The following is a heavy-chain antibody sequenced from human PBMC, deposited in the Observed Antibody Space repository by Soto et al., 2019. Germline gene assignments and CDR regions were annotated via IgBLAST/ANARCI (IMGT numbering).Heavy chain of an antibody. J-gene: IGHJ6*03. V-gene: IGHV3-33*01. CDR1: GFTFSSYG. CDR3: ARVGPLGAMITFWGSTEDIPNYYYMDV. Sequence: GGSLRLSCAASGFTFSSYGMHWVRQAPGKGLEWVAVIWYDGSNKYYADSLKGRFTISGDNSKNTLYLQMTRLRAEDTAVYYCARVGPLGAMITFWGSTEDIPNYYYMDVWGKGTTVTVSS. CDR2: IWYDGSNK. D-gene: IGHD3-16*01.